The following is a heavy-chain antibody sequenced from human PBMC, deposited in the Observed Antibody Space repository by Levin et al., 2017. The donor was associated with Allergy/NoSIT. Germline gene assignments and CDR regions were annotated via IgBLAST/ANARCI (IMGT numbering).Heavy chain of an antibody. CDR3: ARGYSDHGYQGGGFDY. J-gene: IGHJ4*02. D-gene: IGHD5-12*01. V-gene: IGHV3-30*04. Sequence: GGSLRLSCAASGFIFSNYAIHWVRQAPGKGLEWVAVKSYEGDNKYYADSVKGRFTISRDNSKRTVYLQMNSLRAEDTAVYYCARGYSDHGYQGGGFDYWGQGTLVTVSS. CDR1: GFIFSNYA. CDR2: KSYEGDNK.